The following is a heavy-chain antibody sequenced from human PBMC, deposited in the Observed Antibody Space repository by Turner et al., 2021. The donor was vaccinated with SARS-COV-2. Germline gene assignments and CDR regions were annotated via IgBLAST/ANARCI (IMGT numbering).Heavy chain of an antibody. CDR1: GGSISSYY. Sequence: QVQLQESGPGLVKPSETLSLTCPVSGGSISSYYWSWIRQPPGKGLEWIGYIYYSVSTNYNYSLKSRVTISVYTSKKQFSLKLSSVTAADTAVYYCARRTGEWLVPGWFDPWGQGTLVTVSS. CDR3: ARRTGEWLVPGWFDP. CDR2: IYYSVST. V-gene: IGHV4-59*01. D-gene: IGHD6-19*01. J-gene: IGHJ5*02.